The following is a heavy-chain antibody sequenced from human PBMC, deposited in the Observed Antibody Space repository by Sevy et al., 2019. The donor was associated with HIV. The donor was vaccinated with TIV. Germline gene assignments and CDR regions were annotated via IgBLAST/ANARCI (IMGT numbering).Heavy chain of an antibody. D-gene: IGHD4-17*01. V-gene: IGHV3-9*01. CDR3: AKYRSYGGNSFDF. CDR2: ISWNSGNI. Sequence: GGSLRLSCAASGFTLDDYAMHWVRQAPGKGLEWVSGISWNSGNIGYANSVKGRFTISRDNGKNTLYLQMNSLRAEDTALYYCAKYRSYGGNSFDFWGQGTLVTVSS. J-gene: IGHJ4*02. CDR1: GFTLDDYA.